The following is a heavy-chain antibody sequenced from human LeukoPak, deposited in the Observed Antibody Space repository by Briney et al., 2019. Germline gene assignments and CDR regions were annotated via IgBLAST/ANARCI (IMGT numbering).Heavy chain of an antibody. CDR1: GFTFSSYA. D-gene: IGHD3-22*01. V-gene: IGHV3-23*01. J-gene: IGHJ4*02. CDR2: ISGSGGST. Sequence: PGGSLRLSCAASGFTFSSYAMSWVRQAPGKGLEWVSAISGSGGSTYYADSVKGRFTISRDNSKNALYLQMNSLRAEDTAVYYCAKAFTMIVVGTFDCWGQGTLVTVSS. CDR3: AKAFTMIVVGTFDC.